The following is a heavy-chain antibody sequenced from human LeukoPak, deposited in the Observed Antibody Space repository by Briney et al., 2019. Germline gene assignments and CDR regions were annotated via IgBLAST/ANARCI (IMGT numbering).Heavy chain of an antibody. V-gene: IGHV4-39*07. CDR3: AREGSSYDSSTNDAFDI. Sequence: PSETLPLTCTVSGGSISSSSYYWGWIRQPPGKGLEWIGNIFYSGSTYYNPSLKSRVTISVDTSKNHFSLKLSSVTAADTAVYYCAREGSSYDSSTNDAFDIWGQGTMVTVSS. CDR2: IFYSGST. D-gene: IGHD3-22*01. J-gene: IGHJ3*02. CDR1: GGSISSSSYY.